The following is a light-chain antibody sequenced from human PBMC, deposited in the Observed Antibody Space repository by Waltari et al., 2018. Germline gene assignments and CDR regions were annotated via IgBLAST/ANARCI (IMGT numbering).Light chain of an antibody. J-gene: IGKJ4*01. Sequence: DIVMTQSPDPLAVSLGERATINCKSSQSILYRSNNKNYLAWYQQKPGQSPKLLINWAATRESGVPDRFSGSGSGTDFTLTISSLQAEDVAVYFCQQHYNTPLTFGGGTKVEIK. CDR1: QSILYRSNNKNY. CDR2: WAA. V-gene: IGKV4-1*01. CDR3: QQHYNTPLT.